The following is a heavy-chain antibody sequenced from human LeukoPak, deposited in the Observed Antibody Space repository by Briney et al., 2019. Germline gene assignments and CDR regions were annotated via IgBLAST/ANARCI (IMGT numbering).Heavy chain of an antibody. CDR1: GFSLSTSGMC. CDR3: ARIRCESGSPIRFDY. D-gene: IGHD1-26*01. CDR2: IDWDDDK. V-gene: IGHV2-70*17. Sequence: ESGPTLVKPTQTLTLTCTFSGFSLSTSGMCVSWIRQPPGKALEWLARIDWDDDKFYSTSLKTRLTISKDTSKNQVVLTMNNMDPVDTATYYCARIRCESGSPIRFDYWGQGTLVTVSS. J-gene: IGHJ4*02.